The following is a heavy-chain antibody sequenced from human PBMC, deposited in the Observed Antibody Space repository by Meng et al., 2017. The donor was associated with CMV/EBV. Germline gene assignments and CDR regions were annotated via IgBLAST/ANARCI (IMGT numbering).Heavy chain of an antibody. CDR2: ISYDGSNK. D-gene: IGHD3-3*01. CDR1: GFTFRRYA. J-gene: IGHJ4*02. CDR3: ARDYDF. Sequence: SLSLSCAASGFTFRRYAMHWVRQAPGKGLEWVAVISYDGSNKYYADSVKGRFTISRDNSKNTLYLQMNSLRAEDTAVYYCARDYDFWGQGTLVTVSS. V-gene: IGHV3-30*01.